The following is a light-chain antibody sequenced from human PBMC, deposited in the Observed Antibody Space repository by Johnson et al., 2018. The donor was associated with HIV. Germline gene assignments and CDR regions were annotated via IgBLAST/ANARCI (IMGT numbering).Light chain of an antibody. CDR3: GTWGSSLRAGF. CDR1: SSNIGNNY. CDR2: DNN. V-gene: IGLV1-51*01. Sequence: QSVLTQPPSVSAAPGQKVTISCSGSSSNIGNNYVSWYQQVPGTAPKLLIYDNNKRPSGIPDRFSGSKSGTSATLGITGLPTGDEADYSCGTWGSSLRAGFFGTGTKVTVL. J-gene: IGLJ1*01.